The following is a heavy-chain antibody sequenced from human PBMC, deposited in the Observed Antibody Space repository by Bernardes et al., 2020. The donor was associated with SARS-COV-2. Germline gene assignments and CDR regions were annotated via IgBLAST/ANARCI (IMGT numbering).Heavy chain of an antibody. J-gene: IGHJ5*02. Sequence: GGSLRLSCAASGFTFDDYGMSWVRQVPGKGLEWVSGFNWNGESVSYADSVKGRFTISRDSAKNSMYLQMTSLRVENTAFYYCAKASRNWFDPWGHGTLVTVSS. CDR1: GFTFDDYG. CDR2: FNWNGESV. V-gene: IGHV3-20*04. CDR3: AKASRNWFDP.